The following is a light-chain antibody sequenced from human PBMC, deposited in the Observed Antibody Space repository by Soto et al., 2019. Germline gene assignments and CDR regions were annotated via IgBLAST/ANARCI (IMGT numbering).Light chain of an antibody. J-gene: IGKJ2*01. CDR2: AAS. Sequence: DIPMTQSPSSLSASVGDRVTITCRASQSISSYLNWYQQKPGKAPKLLIYAASSLQSGVPSRFSGSGSGTDFTLTISSLQPEDFATYYCQQSYSPYAFGQGTKLEIK. CDR3: QQSYSPYA. V-gene: IGKV1-39*01. CDR1: QSISSY.